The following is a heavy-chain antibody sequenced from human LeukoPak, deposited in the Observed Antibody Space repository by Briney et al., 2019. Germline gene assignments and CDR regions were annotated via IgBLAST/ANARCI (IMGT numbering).Heavy chain of an antibody. Sequence: GSLRLSCVVSGFTFNRCWMNWVRQAPGKGLEWVAHINPDGRDTYYVDSVKGRFTISRDNAQNSMNLQMNSLRVEDTAVYYCTSWGDTTAEYFQRWGQGTLVTVSS. CDR2: INPDGRDT. D-gene: IGHD2-21*02. CDR3: TSWGDTTAEYFQR. J-gene: IGHJ1*01. V-gene: IGHV3-7*01. CDR1: GFTFNRCW.